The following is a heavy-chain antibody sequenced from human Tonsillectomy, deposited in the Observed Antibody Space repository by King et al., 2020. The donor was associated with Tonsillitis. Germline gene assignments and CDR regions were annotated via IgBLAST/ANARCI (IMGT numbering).Heavy chain of an antibody. J-gene: IGHJ1*01. CDR3: ARVGPRGAFQH. CDR1: GFTFSSYA. Sequence: VQLVESGGGVVQPGRSLRLSCAASGFTFSSYAMHWVRQAPGKGLEWVAVISYDGSNKYYADSVKGRFTISRDNSKNTLYLQMNSLRAEDTAVYYCARVGPRGAFQHWGQGTLVTVSS. V-gene: IGHV3-30-3*01. D-gene: IGHD3-10*01. CDR2: ISYDGSNK.